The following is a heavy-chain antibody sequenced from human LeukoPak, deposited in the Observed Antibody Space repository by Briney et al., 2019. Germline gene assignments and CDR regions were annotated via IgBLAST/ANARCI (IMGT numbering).Heavy chain of an antibody. Sequence: PSETLSLTCTVSGGSISSSSYYWGWIRQPPGKGLEWIGSIYYSGSSYYNPSLKSRVTISVDTSNNQFSLKLSSVTAADTAVYYCARPATPGVFYYYMDVWGKGTTVTVSS. J-gene: IGHJ6*03. CDR1: GGSISSSSYY. D-gene: IGHD6-13*01. CDR3: ARPATPGVFYYYMDV. V-gene: IGHV4-39*01. CDR2: IYYSGSS.